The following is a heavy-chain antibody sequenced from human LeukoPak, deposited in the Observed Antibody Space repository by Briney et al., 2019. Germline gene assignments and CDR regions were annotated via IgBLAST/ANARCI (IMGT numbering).Heavy chain of an antibody. V-gene: IGHV4-34*01. CDR3: ARGDDYSNLTPFDY. CDR2: INHSGST. Sequence: SATLSLTCAVYGGSFSGYYWSWIRQPPGKGLEWIGEINHSGSTNYNPSLKSRVTISVDTSKNQFSLKLSSVAAADTAAYYCARGDDYSNLTPFDYWGQGTLVIVSS. J-gene: IGHJ4*02. D-gene: IGHD4-11*01. CDR1: GGSFSGYY.